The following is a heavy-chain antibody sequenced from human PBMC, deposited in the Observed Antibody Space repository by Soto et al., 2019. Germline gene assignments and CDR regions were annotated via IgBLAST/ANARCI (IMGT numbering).Heavy chain of an antibody. CDR2: ISCNSGYI. CDR3: VRSKGGYSYGTPFDH. D-gene: IGHD5-18*01. V-gene: IGHV3-9*01. J-gene: IGHJ4*02. Sequence: EVQLEESGGALVQPGRSLRLSCAASGFTFDDYAMHWVRQVLGKGLEWVSSISCNSGYIGYADSVKGRFTTSRDNAKNSLYLQMNSLRPEDTALYYCVRSKGGYSYGTPFDHWGQGTLVTVSS. CDR1: GFTFDDYA.